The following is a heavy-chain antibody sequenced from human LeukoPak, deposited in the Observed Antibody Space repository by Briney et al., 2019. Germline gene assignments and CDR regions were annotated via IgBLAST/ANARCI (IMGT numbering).Heavy chain of an antibody. D-gene: IGHD5-18*01. Sequence: TSQTLSLTCTVSGGSISSGSYYWSWIRQPAGKGLEWIGRIYTSGSTNYNPSLKSRVTMSVDTSKNQFSLKLRSVTAADTAVYYCARGPVSGYSYGYFDYWGQGTLVTVSS. CDR3: ARGPVSGYSYGYFDY. CDR2: IYTSGST. V-gene: IGHV4-61*02. J-gene: IGHJ4*02. CDR1: GGSISSGSYY.